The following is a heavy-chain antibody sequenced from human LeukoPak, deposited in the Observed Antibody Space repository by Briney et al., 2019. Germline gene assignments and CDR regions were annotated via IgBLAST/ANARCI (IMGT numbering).Heavy chain of an antibody. CDR2: ISGSGGST. CDR3: AKGFVDTAMVPFDAFDI. Sequence: GGSLRLSCAASGFTFSSYAMSWVRQAPGKGLEWVSAISGSGGSTHYADSVKGRFTISRDNSKNTLYLRMNSLRAEDTAVYYCAKGFVDTAMVPFDAFDIWGQGTMVTVSS. CDR1: GFTFSSYA. J-gene: IGHJ3*02. D-gene: IGHD5-18*01. V-gene: IGHV3-23*01.